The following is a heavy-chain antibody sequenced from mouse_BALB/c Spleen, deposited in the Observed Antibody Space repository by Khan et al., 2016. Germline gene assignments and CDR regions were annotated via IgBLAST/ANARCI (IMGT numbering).Heavy chain of an antibody. CDR3: ARQEEYAMDY. CDR2: INPDSSTI. CDR1: GFDFSRYW. J-gene: IGHJ4*01. V-gene: IGHV4-1*02. Sequence: EVKLLESGGGLVQPGGSLKLSCAASGFDFSRYWMSWVRQAPGKGLEWIGEINPDSSTITYTPSLKDKFIISRDNANNTLYLQISKVRSEDTALYYCARQEEYAMDYWGQGTPVPGSS.